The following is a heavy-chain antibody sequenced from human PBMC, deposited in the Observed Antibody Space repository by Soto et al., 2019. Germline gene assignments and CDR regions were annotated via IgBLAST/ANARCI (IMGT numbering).Heavy chain of an antibody. D-gene: IGHD1-7*01. CDR2: INHSGST. J-gene: IGHJ6*02. Sequence: PSETLSLTCAVYGGSFSGYYWSWIRQPPGKGLEWIGEINHSGSTNYNPSLKSRVTISVDTSKNQFSLKLSSVTAADTAVYYCAREEELPYCYYGMDVWGQGTTVTVSS. CDR3: AREEELPYCYYGMDV. V-gene: IGHV4-34*01. CDR1: GGSFSGYY.